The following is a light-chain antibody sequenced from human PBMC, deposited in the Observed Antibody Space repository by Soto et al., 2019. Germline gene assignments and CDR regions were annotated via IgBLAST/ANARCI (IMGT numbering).Light chain of an antibody. J-gene: IGKJ5*01. Sequence: EIVLTQSPATLSLSPGERATLSCRASQSVSSYLAWYQQKPGQAPRLLIYDASNRATGIPARFSGSGSGTDFTLTISSLEPVDFAVYYCQQRSHSPRITFGQGTRLEIK. CDR1: QSVSSY. V-gene: IGKV3-11*01. CDR3: QQRSHSPRIT. CDR2: DAS.